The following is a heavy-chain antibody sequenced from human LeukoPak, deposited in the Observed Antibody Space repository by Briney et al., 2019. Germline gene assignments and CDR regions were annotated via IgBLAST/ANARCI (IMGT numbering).Heavy chain of an antibody. CDR1: GYTFTSYG. Sequence: APVKVSCKASGYTFTSYGISWVRQAPGQGLEWMGWISAYNGNTNYAQKLQGRVTMTTDTSTGTAYMELRSLRSDDTAVYYCASSNAGYFDYWGQGALVTVSS. J-gene: IGHJ4*02. CDR2: ISAYNGNT. CDR3: ASSNAGYFDY. D-gene: IGHD4-11*01. V-gene: IGHV1-18*01.